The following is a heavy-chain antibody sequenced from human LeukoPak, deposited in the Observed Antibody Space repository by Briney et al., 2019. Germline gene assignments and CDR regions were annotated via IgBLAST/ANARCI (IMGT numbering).Heavy chain of an antibody. CDR3: VRGYFWVFDY. Sequence: ASVKVSCKASGYSFTAYYMHWVRQAPGQGLEWMGRINPNSGDTNYAQKFQGRVTMTRDTSISTAYMELSRLRSDDTAVYYCVRGYFWVFDYWAQGTLVTVSS. CDR1: GYSFTAYY. V-gene: IGHV1-2*06. J-gene: IGHJ4*02. D-gene: IGHD3-3*01. CDR2: INPNSGDT.